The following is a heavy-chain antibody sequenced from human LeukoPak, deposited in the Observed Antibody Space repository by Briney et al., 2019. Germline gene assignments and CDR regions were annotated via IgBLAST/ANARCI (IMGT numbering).Heavy chain of an antibody. CDR1: GYRFTSYW. Sequence: GESLKISCKSSGYRFTSYWIGWVRQMPGKGLEWMGIIYPVDSDTRYSPSFQGQVIISADRSTSTAYLQWSSLKASDTAMYYCARRGRLSEPFAEYFPHWGQGTLVTVSS. V-gene: IGHV5-51*01. J-gene: IGHJ1*01. CDR2: IYPVDSDT. CDR3: ARRGRLSEPFAEYFPH.